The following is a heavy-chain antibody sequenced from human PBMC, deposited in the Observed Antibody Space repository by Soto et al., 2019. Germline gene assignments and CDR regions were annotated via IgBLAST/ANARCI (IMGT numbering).Heavy chain of an antibody. Sequence: VASVKVSCKASGGTFSSYAISWVRQAPGQGLEWMGEIIPIFGTANYAQKFQGRVTITADESTSTAYMELSSLRSEDTAVYYCARDVPPKGYSDYWGQGTLVTVSS. CDR1: GGTFSSYA. D-gene: IGHD2-21*01. J-gene: IGHJ4*02. CDR3: ARDVPPKGYSDY. V-gene: IGHV1-69*13. CDR2: IIPIFGTA.